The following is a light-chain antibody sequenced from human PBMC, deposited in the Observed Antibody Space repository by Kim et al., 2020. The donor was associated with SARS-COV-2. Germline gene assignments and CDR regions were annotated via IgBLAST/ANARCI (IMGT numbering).Light chain of an antibody. J-gene: IGKJ4*01. CDR2: AAS. CDR1: QSISSY. V-gene: IGKV1-39*01. Sequence: SASVGDRVTITCRASQSISSYLNWYQQKPGKAPKFLIYAASSLQSGVPSRFSGSGSGTDFTLTISSLQPEDFATNYCQQSYSTPRTFGGGTKVEI. CDR3: QQSYSTPRT.